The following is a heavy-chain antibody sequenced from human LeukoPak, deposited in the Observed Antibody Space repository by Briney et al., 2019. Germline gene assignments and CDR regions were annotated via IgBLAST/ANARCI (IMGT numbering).Heavy chain of an antibody. Sequence: PSETLSLTCTVSGASISSDDWSWVRQPPGKGLEWLGYIYYIGSTNYKPPLQSRGTISVDTSNNQFSPKLSSVTTAETAVYYCARVKGVRYFAWLVDYYYYVDVWGKGTTVTVSS. D-gene: IGHD3-9*01. CDR1: GASISSDD. V-gene: IGHV4-59*01. CDR3: ARVKGVRYFAWLVDYYYYVDV. J-gene: IGHJ6*03. CDR2: IYYIGST.